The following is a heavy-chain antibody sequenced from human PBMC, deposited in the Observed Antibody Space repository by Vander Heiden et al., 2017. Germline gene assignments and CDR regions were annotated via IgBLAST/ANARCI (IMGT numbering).Heavy chain of an antibody. Sequence: QVQLVQSGAEVKKPGFSVQVSCKASGGTFRSYASRWGRQAPGQGLEWRGGIIPILGTANYAQKVQGRGTITADESTSTAYMELSSLRSEDTAVYYCARVGKESFDYWGQGTLVTVSS. CDR2: IIPILGTA. CDR1: GGTFRSYA. CDR3: ARVGKESFDY. V-gene: IGHV1-69*01. J-gene: IGHJ4*02.